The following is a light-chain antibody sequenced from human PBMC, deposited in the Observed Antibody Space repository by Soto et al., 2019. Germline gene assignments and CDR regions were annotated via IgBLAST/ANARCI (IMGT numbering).Light chain of an antibody. CDR2: SNN. Sequence: QSVLTQPPSTSGTPGQRVTISCSGSSSNIGSNTVNWYQHLPGPAPKLPIYSNNQRPSGVPDRLSGSKSGTSASLAVSGLQSEDEADYYCAAWDGSLNGYVFGAGTKVT. V-gene: IGLV1-44*01. CDR1: SSNIGSNT. CDR3: AAWDGSLNGYV. J-gene: IGLJ1*01.